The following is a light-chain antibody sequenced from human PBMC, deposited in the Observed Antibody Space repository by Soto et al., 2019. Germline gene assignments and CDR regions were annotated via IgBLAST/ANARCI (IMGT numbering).Light chain of an antibody. CDR2: DAS. CDR3: QQYNSYSLT. J-gene: IGKJ4*01. CDR1: QSISSW. V-gene: IGKV1-5*01. Sequence: DIQMTQSPSTLSASVGDRVTITCRASQSISSWLAWYQQQPGKAPKLLIYDASSLESGVPSRFSGSGSGTEFTLTISSLQPDDFATYYCQQYNSYSLTFGGGTKVDI.